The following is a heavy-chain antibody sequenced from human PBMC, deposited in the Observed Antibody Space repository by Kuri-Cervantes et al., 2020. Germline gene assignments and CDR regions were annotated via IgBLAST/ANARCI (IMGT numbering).Heavy chain of an antibody. CDR1: GGSFSGYY. CDR3: ASGYCSGGSCYSNY. CDR2: INHSGST. V-gene: IGHV4-34*01. D-gene: IGHD2-15*01. Sequence: SETLSLTCAVYGGSFSGYYWSWIRQPPGKGLEWIGEINHSGSTNYNPPLKSRVTISVDKSKNQFSLKLSSVTAADTAVYYCASGYCSGGSCYSNYWGQGTLVTVSS. J-gene: IGHJ4*02.